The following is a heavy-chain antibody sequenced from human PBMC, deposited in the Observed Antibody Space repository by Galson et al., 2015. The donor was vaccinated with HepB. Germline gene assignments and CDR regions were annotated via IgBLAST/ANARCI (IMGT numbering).Heavy chain of an antibody. CDR3: ARELRFYDSSGYYWGPIDY. V-gene: IGHV3-53*01. CDR2: IYSDGRT. J-gene: IGHJ4*02. Sequence: SLRLSCAVSGFTVSSNYMSWVRQAPGKGLERVSVIYSDGRTYYADSVKGRFTISRHNSKNTVYLQVNSLRAEDTAVYYCARELRFYDSSGYYWGPIDYWGQGTLVTVSS. CDR1: GFTVSSNY. D-gene: IGHD3-22*01.